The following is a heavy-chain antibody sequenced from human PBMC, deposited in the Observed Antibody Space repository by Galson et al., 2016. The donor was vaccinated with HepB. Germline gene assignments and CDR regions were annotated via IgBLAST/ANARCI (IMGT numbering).Heavy chain of an antibody. J-gene: IGHJ1*01. CDR1: GFAFSNYY. V-gene: IGHV3-23*01. CDR3: AKANIIMVTLGVFLDT. Sequence: SLRLSCAASGFAFSNYYMSWIRQAPGKGLEWVSGVSGHAGSTYYADSVKGRFAISRDNFKNTLYLQMNSLRADDTAVCYCAKANIIMVTLGVFLDTWGQGTLVTVSS. CDR2: VSGHAGST. D-gene: IGHD2-15*01.